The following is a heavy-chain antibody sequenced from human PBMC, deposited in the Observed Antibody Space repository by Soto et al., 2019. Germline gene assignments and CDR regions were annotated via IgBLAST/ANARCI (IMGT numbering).Heavy chain of an antibody. CDR2: IDPSDSYT. D-gene: IGHD6-6*01. CDR3: ARLSSSSWGYYSDGMDV. J-gene: IGHJ6*02. Sequence: PGESLKISCKGSGYSFTSYWISWVRQMPGKGLEWMGRIDPSDSYTNYSPSFQGHVTISADKSISTAYLQWSSLKASDTAMYYCARLSSSSWGYYSDGMDVWGQGTTVTVAS. CDR1: GYSFTSYW. V-gene: IGHV5-10-1*01.